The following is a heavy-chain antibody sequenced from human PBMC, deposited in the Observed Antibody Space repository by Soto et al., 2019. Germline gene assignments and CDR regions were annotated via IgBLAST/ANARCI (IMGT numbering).Heavy chain of an antibody. CDR2: ISTYNGNT. CDR3: ARDPYHVLMVNAPDLYGRAV. V-gene: IGHV1-18*01. CDR1: GYTFTTYD. J-gene: IGHJ6*04. Sequence: QVQLVQSGAEVKKPGASVKVSCKASGYTFTTYDISWVRQAPGQGLEWMGRISTYNGNTNYPQSLQGRLPLTTITSTTTAYMGLRSLRSDDTAGYYCARDPYHVLMVNAPDLYGRAVWGKGTTVTVSS. D-gene: IGHD2-8*01.